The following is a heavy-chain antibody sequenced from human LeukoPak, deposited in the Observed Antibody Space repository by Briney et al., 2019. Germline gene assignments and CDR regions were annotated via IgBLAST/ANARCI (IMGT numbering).Heavy chain of an antibody. J-gene: IGHJ4*02. CDR2: IKSKTDGGTT. V-gene: IGHV3-15*01. Sequence: PGGSLRLSCAASGFIFSNAWMSWVRQAPGKGLEWVGRIKSKTDGGTTDYAAPVKGRFTISRDDSKNTLYLQMNSLKTEDTAVYYCTTRYSYGSSPDDFDYWGQGTLVTVSS. D-gene: IGHD5-18*01. CDR3: TTRYSYGSSPDDFDY. CDR1: GFIFSNAW.